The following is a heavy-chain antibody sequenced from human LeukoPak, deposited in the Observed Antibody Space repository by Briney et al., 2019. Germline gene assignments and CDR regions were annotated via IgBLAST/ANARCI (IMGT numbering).Heavy chain of an antibody. CDR2: IYYSGST. J-gene: IGHJ5*02. D-gene: IGHD2-21*02. CDR1: GGSISSGGYS. CDR3: ARDSSYCGGDCYPIGWFDP. Sequence: SETLSLTCTVSGGSISSGGYSWSWIRQHPGKGLEWIGYIYYSGSTYYHPSLKSRVTISVDTSKNQFSLKLSSVTAADTAVYYCARDSSYCGGDCYPIGWFDPWGQGTLVTVSS. V-gene: IGHV4-31*03.